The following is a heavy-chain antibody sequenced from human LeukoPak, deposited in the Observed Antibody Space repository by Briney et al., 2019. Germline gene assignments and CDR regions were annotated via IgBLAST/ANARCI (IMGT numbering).Heavy chain of an antibody. V-gene: IGHV3-15*01. CDR3: TTDYDILPLQD. Sequence: PSETLSLTCAVYGGSFSGYYWSWIRQPPGKGLEWVGRIKSKTDGGTTDYTAPVKGRFTISRDDSKNTLYLQMNSLKAEDTAVYYCTTDYDILPLQDWGQGTLVTVSS. CDR1: GGSFSGYY. J-gene: IGHJ4*02. CDR2: IKSKTDGGTT. D-gene: IGHD3-9*01.